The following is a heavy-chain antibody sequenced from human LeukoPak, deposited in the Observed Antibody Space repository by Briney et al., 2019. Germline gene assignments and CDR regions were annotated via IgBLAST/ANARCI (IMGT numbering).Heavy chain of an antibody. D-gene: IGHD3-3*01. V-gene: IGHV1-69*13. Sequence: SVKASCKTSGGTFSTSAFSWVRQAPGQGLEWMGGIIPVFGTPNYAQKFQGRVTITVDESTTTLYMELRRLKSEDTAFYYCAKGIGGRYYEGAFDIWGQGTMVAVSS. CDR3: AKGIGGRYYEGAFDI. J-gene: IGHJ3*02. CDR1: GGTFSTSA. CDR2: IIPVFGTP.